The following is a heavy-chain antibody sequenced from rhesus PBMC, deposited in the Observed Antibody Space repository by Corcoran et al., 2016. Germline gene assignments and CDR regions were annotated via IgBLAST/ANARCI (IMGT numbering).Heavy chain of an antibody. J-gene: IGHJ3*01. CDR1: GYTFTDYY. CDR2: VDPEDGEA. V-gene: IGHV1-111*02. Sequence: EVQLVQSGAEVKKPGASVKISCKASGYTFTDYYLHWVRQAPGKGLEWMGRVDPEDGEAKHAQKFQDRFTITADTSTDTAYMELSSLRSEDTAVYYCATGGAAGNRVAGDAFDFWGQGLRVTVSS. CDR3: ATGGAAGNRVAGDAFDF. D-gene: IGHD6-31*01.